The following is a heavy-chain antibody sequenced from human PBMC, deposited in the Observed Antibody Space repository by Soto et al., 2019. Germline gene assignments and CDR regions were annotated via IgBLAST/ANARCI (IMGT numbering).Heavy chain of an antibody. CDR3: ARDVFCGGAPACPDMDV. D-gene: IGHD2-21*01. CDR1: GYTFSGYS. J-gene: IGHJ6*02. Sequence: RASVKVSCKASGYTFSGYSITWVRQAPGQGLEWMGRISGYNGNTNYARTLRGRLTLTTDTSTSTAYMELRSLTSDDTAVYYCARDVFCGGAPACPDMDVWRQGTTVTVSS. V-gene: IGHV1-18*04. CDR2: ISGYNGNT.